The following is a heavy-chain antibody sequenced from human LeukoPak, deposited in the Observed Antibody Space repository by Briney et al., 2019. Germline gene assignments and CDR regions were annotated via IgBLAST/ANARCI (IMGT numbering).Heavy chain of an antibody. CDR3: ARDKYYYDSSAYYYFDY. CDR1: GGSISSSSYY. J-gene: IGHJ4*02. V-gene: IGHV4-39*07. CDR2: IYYSGST. D-gene: IGHD3-22*01. Sequence: SETLSLTCTVSGGSISSSSYYWGWIRQPPGKGLEWIGSIYYSGSTYYNPSLKSRVTISVDTSKNQFSLKLSSVTAADTAVYYCARDKYYYDSSAYYYFDYWGQGTLVTVSS.